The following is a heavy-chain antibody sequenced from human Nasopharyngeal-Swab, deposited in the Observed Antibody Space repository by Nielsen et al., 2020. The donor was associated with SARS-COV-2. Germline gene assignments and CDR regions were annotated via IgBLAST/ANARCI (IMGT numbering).Heavy chain of an antibody. D-gene: IGHD3-3*01. V-gene: IGHV3-30*03. CDR1: GFTFSSYG. CDR3: ARDYDFSYYGMDV. J-gene: IGHJ6*02. Sequence: GESLKISCAASGFTFSSYGMHWVRQAPGKGLEWVAVISYDGSSKYYADSVKGRFTISRDNSKNTLYLQMNSLRAEDTAVYYCARDYDFSYYGMDVWGQGTTVTVSS. CDR2: ISYDGSSK.